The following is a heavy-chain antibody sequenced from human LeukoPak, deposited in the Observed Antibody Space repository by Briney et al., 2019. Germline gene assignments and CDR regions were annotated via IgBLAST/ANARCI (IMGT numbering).Heavy chain of an antibody. CDR1: GFTFSSYS. CDR2: ISSSSSYI. Sequence: GGSLRLSCAASGFTFSSYSMNWVRQAPGKGLEWVSSISSSSSYIYYADSVKGRFTISRDNAKNSLYLQMNSLRAEDTAVYYCASQDIVVVDYMDVWGKGTTVTVSS. V-gene: IGHV3-21*01. J-gene: IGHJ6*03. CDR3: ASQDIVVVDYMDV. D-gene: IGHD2-2*01.